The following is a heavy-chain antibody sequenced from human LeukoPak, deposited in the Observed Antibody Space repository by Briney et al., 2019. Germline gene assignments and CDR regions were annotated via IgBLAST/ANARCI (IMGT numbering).Heavy chain of an antibody. D-gene: IGHD3-10*01. CDR2: IWYDASKK. CDR1: GFSFSTYG. CDR3: ARDPPKASGSYFIGGPDY. J-gene: IGHJ4*02. Sequence: GGSLRLSCAASGFSFSTYGFHWVRQAPGKGLEWVAMIWYDASKKYFADSVKGRFTISRDNSKDTLYLEMNSLRAEDTAVYYCARDPPKASGSYFIGGPDYWGQGTLVTVSS. V-gene: IGHV3-33*01.